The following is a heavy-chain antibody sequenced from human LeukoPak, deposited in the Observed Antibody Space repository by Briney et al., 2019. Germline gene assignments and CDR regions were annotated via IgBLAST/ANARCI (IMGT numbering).Heavy chain of an antibody. J-gene: IGHJ4*02. CDR3: ARAVAGITPQYYFDY. Sequence: ASVEVSCKASGYTFTSYYMHWVRQAPGQGLEWMGIINPSGGSTSYAQKFQGRVTMTRDTSTSTVYMELSSLRSEDTAVYYCARAVAGITPQYYFDYWGQGTLVTVSS. D-gene: IGHD6-19*01. V-gene: IGHV1-46*01. CDR2: INPSGGST. CDR1: GYTFTSYY.